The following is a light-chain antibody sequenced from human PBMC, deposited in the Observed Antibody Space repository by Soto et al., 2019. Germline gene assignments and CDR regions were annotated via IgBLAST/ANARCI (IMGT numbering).Light chain of an antibody. J-gene: IGKJ2*01. CDR3: LQDYNYPYT. Sequence: AIQMTQSPSSLSASVGDRGTITCRASQDIRTDLAWYQKKPGKAPKLLIYAASSLQSGVSSRFSGSGSGTDFTLTISSLQPEDFATYYCLQDYNYPYTFGQGTKLEIK. V-gene: IGKV1-6*01. CDR1: QDIRTD. CDR2: AAS.